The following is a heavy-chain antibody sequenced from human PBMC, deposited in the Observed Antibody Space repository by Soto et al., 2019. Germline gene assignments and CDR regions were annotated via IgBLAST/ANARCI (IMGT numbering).Heavy chain of an antibody. CDR2: IYYSGST. CDR1: GGSVSSGSYY. J-gene: IGHJ4*02. Sequence: SETLSLTCTVSGGSVSSGSYYWSWIRQPPGKGLEWIGYIYYSGSTNYNPSLKSRVTISVDTSKNQFSLKLSSVTAADTAVYYCASVEMATIGVDYWGQGTLVTVPQ. CDR3: ASVEMATIGVDY. D-gene: IGHD5-12*01. V-gene: IGHV4-61*01.